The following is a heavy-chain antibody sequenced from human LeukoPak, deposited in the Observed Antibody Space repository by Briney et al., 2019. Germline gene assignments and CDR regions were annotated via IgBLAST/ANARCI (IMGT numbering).Heavy chain of an antibody. CDR3: AKEASGYVGYYMDV. CDR2: VSGSGGST. D-gene: IGHD5-12*01. V-gene: IGHV3-23*01. CDR1: GFTFSSYA. J-gene: IGHJ6*03. Sequence: VGSLRLSCAASGFTFSSYAMSWVRQAPGKGLEWVSAVSGSGGSTYYADSVKGRFTISRDNSKNTLYLQMNSLRAEDTAVYYCAKEASGYVGYYMDVWGKGTTVTVSS.